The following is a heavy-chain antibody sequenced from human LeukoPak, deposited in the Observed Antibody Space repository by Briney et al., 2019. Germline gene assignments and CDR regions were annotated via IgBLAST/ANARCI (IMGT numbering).Heavy chain of an antibody. CDR3: ARELGLYGNDY. CDR2: ISSSSSYI. J-gene: IGHJ4*02. CDR1: GFTFSSYS. D-gene: IGHD3-10*01. V-gene: IGHV3-21*01. Sequence: PGGSLRLSCAASGFTFSSYSMNWVRQAPGKGLEGVSSISSSSSYIYYADSVKGQFTISRDNAKNSLYLQMNSLRAEDTAVYYCARELGLYGNDYWGQGTLVTVSS.